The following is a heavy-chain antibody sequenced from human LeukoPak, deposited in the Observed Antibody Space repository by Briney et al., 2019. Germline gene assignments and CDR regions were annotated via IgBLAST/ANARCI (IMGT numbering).Heavy chain of an antibody. Sequence: SETLSLTCTVSGGSISSFFWSWIRQPAGKGLEWIGRIYSSGSGSTNYNPSLKSRVTMSVDTSKNQFSLKLSSVTAADTAVYYCMRDGGGNDYWGQGTLVTVSS. CDR2: IYSSGSGST. J-gene: IGHJ4*02. CDR1: GGSISSFF. V-gene: IGHV4-4*07. CDR3: MRDGGGNDY. D-gene: IGHD1-26*01.